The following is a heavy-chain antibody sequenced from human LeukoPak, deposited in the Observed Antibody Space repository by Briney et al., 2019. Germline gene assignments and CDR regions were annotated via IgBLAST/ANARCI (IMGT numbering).Heavy chain of an antibody. D-gene: IGHD3-16*01. CDR2: IKQDGSEK. CDR1: GFTFSSYW. J-gene: IGHJ5*02. V-gene: IGHV3-7*01. CDR3: FQYDAANT. Sequence: PGRSLRLSCAASGFTFSSYWMSWVRQAPGKGLEWVANIKQDGSEKYYVDSVKGRFTISRDNARNSLYLQMNSLRAEDTAVYYCFQYDAANTWGQGTLVTVSS.